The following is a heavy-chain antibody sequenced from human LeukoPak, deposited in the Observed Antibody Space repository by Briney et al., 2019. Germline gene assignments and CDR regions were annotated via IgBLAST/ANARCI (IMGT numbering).Heavy chain of an antibody. CDR1: GYTFTGYY. V-gene: IGHV1-2*02. CDR3: ARGAHYHDSSEGFDY. D-gene: IGHD3-22*01. Sequence: ASVKVSCKASGYTFTGYYMHWVRQAPGQGLEWMGWINPNSGGTNYAQKFQGRVTMTRDTSISTAYMELSRLRSDDTAVYYCARGAHYHDSSEGFDYWGQGTLVTVSS. CDR2: INPNSGGT. J-gene: IGHJ4*02.